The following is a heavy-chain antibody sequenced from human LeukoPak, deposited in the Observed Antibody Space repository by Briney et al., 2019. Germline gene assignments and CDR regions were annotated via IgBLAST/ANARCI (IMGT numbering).Heavy chain of an antibody. D-gene: IGHD3-10*01. J-gene: IGHJ4*02. Sequence: GGSLRLSCTASGFTFSSYAMNWVRQAPGKGLEWVSGIGAGGTFTYYADSVKGRFTISRDNSRTTFYLQMDSLTVDDTGVYFCARGRVSQSKGLFGFDYWGQGIPVTVST. CDR1: GFTFSSYA. CDR3: ARGRVSQSKGLFGFDY. CDR2: IGAGGTFT. V-gene: IGHV3-23*01.